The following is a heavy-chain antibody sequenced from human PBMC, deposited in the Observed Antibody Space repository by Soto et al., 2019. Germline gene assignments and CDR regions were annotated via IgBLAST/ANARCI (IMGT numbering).Heavy chain of an antibody. D-gene: IGHD2-15*01. CDR2: INAGNGNT. CDR3: ARGPGGPDGPGDY. Sequence: QVQRVQSGAEVKKPGASVKVSCKASGYTFTSYAMHWVRQAPGQRLEWMGWINAGNGNTKYSQKFQGRVTITRDTSASTAYMELSSLRSEDTTVYYCARGPGGPDGPGDYWGQGTLVTVSS. J-gene: IGHJ4*02. CDR1: GYTFTSYA. V-gene: IGHV1-3*01.